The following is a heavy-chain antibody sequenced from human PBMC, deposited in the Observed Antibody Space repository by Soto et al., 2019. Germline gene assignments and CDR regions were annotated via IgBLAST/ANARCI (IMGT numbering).Heavy chain of an antibody. D-gene: IGHD3-10*01. V-gene: IGHV4-31*03. J-gene: IGHJ4*02. Sequence: PSETLSLTCTVSGGSISSGGYYWSWIRQHPGKGLEWIGYIYYSGSTYYNPSLKSRVTISVDTSKNQFSLKLSSVTAADTAVYYCARVHGSGSYYIDYWGQGTLVTVYS. CDR1: GGSISSGGYY. CDR3: ARVHGSGSYYIDY. CDR2: IYYSGST.